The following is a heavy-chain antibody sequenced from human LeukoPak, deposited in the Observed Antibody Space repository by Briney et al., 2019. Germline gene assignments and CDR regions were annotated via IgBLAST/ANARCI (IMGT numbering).Heavy chain of an antibody. V-gene: IGHV3-23*01. CDR2: IHDDGGKS. D-gene: IGHD3-10*01. J-gene: IGHJ4*02. CDR1: GFAFSSYA. Sequence: GGSLRLSCAACGFAFSSYAMSWLRQAPGKGLEWVSTIHDDGGKSYYADSVKGRFTISRDNSRNTLNLQMDGLRAEDTALYYCARDWRSQGKDTSGSYFAPLDHWGQGTRVTVSS. CDR3: ARDWRSQGKDTSGSYFAPLDH.